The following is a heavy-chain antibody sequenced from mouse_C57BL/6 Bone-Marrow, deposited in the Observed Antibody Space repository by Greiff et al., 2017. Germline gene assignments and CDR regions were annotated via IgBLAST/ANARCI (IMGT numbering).Heavy chain of an antibody. Sequence: VQLKESGGGLVQPKGSLKLSCAASGFSFNTYAMNWVRQAPGKGLEWVARIRSKSNNYATYYADSVKDRFTISRDDSESMLYLQMNNLKTEDTAMYYCVRHYDGYFYAMDYWGQGTSVTVSS. CDR2: IRSKSNNYAT. D-gene: IGHD2-3*01. V-gene: IGHV10-1*01. J-gene: IGHJ4*01. CDR3: VRHYDGYFYAMDY. CDR1: GFSFNTYA.